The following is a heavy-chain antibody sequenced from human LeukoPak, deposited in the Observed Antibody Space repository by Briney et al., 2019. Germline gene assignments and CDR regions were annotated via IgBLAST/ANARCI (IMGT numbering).Heavy chain of an antibody. V-gene: IGHV3-7*01. D-gene: IGHD3-10*01. CDR2: IKQDGSEK. Sequence: GGSLRLSCAASGLTFSSYWMSWVRQAPGKGLEWVANIKQDGSEKYDVDSVRGRFTISRDNAKNSLYLQMNSLRAEDTAVYYCARYSSGIPYYYGMDVWGQGTTVTVSS. CDR1: GLTFSSYW. J-gene: IGHJ6*02. CDR3: ARYSSGIPYYYGMDV.